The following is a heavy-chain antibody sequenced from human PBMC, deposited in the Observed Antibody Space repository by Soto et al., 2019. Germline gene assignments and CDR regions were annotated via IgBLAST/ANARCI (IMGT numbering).Heavy chain of an antibody. V-gene: IGHV4-39*01. Sequence: PSETLSLTCTVSGGSISSSSYYWGWIRQPPGKGLEWIGSIYYSGSTYYNPSLKSRVTISVDTSKNQFSLKLSSVTAADTAVYYCARNSEQWLVRGFDYWGQGTLVTVSS. D-gene: IGHD6-19*01. CDR2: IYYSGST. CDR3: ARNSEQWLVRGFDY. CDR1: GGSISSSSYY. J-gene: IGHJ4*02.